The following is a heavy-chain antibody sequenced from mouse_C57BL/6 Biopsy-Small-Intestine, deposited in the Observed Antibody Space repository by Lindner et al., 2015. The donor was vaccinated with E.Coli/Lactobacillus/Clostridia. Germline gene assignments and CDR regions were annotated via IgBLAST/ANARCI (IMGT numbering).Heavy chain of an antibody. CDR3: ARGGYDYTWFAY. Sequence: VQLQESGAELARPGASVKLSCKASGYTFTSYGISWVKQRTGQGLEWIGEFYPRSGITYYNENFKGKATLTADKSSSTAYMQLSSLTSEDSAVYFCARGGYDYTWFAYWGQGTLVTVSA. D-gene: IGHD2-4*01. J-gene: IGHJ3*01. V-gene: IGHV1-81*01. CDR1: GYTFTSYG. CDR2: FYPRSGIT.